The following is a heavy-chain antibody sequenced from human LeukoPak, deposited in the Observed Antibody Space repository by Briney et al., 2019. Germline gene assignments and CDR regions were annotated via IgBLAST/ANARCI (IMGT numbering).Heavy chain of an antibody. V-gene: IGHV3-53*01. D-gene: IGHD3-16*01. J-gene: IGHJ3*02. CDR2: IYSGGST. CDR1: GFTVSTNY. CDR3: ARMGYDAFDI. Sequence: PGGPLRLSCAASGFTVSTNYMTWVRQAPGKGLEWVSVIYSGGSTYYADSVKGRFTISRDNSKNTLYLQMNSLRAEDTAVYYCARMGYDAFDIWGHGTMVTVSA.